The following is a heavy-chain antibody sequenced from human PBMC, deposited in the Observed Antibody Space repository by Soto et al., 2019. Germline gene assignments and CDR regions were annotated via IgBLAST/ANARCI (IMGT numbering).Heavy chain of an antibody. J-gene: IGHJ4*02. CDR1: GGSFSGYY. Sequence: SETLSLTCAVYGGSFSGYYWSWIRQPPGKGLEWIGEINHSGSTNYNPTLQSRVTISVDTSKNQFSLKVSSVIAADTAVYYCARGRFQAQYYDSSSPYYFDYWGQGTLVTVSS. V-gene: IGHV4-34*01. CDR3: ARGRFQAQYYDSSSPYYFDY. D-gene: IGHD3-22*01. CDR2: INHSGST.